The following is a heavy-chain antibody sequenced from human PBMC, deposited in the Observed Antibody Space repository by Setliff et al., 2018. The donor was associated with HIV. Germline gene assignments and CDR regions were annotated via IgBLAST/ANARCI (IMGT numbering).Heavy chain of an antibody. V-gene: IGHV4-59*02. CDR2: IHHTGST. Sequence: SETLSLTCTVSDDSVSTFYWNWIRQPPGKGLEWIGFIHHTGSTVSNPSLKSRVTISVDTSKNQFSLMLDSVTAADTAVYYCARNSQKGIQPLLLASWGPGTLVTVSS. CDR1: DDSVSTFY. J-gene: IGHJ4*02. CDR3: ARNSQKGIQPLLLAS. D-gene: IGHD1-1*01.